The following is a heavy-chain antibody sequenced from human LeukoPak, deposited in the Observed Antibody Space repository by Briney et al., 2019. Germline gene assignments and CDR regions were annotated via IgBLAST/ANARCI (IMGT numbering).Heavy chain of an antibody. Sequence: GGSLRLPCAASGFTFSSYSMNWVRQAPGKGLEWVSSISSSSSYIYYADSVKGRFTISRDNAKNSLYMQMSSLRAEDTAVYYCAREQPGYSSGWYDILGYYFDYWGQGTLVTVSS. CDR2: ISSSSSYI. V-gene: IGHV3-21*01. CDR1: GFTFSSYS. D-gene: IGHD6-19*01. CDR3: AREQPGYSSGWYDILGYYFDY. J-gene: IGHJ4*02.